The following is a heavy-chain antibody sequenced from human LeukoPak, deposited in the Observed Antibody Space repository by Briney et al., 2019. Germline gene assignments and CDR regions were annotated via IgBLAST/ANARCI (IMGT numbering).Heavy chain of an antibody. CDR2: ISGSAHKI. J-gene: IGHJ4*02. Sequence: GGSLRLSCVASGFTFSNYAMSWVRQAPEMGLDWVSVISGSAHKIRYADSVKGRFTISRDNSENTVYLQMNNLRAEDTALYYCAGRVTGYSSGYVYWGQGTLVTVSS. D-gene: IGHD5-18*01. CDR3: AGRVTGYSSGYVY. CDR1: GFTFSNYA. V-gene: IGHV3-23*01.